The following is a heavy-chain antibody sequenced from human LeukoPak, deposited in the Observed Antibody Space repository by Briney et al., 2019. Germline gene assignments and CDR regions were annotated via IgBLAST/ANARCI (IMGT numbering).Heavy chain of an antibody. CDR1: GYRFSNYW. CDR2: IYPGDSDI. Sequence: GESLKISCKGSGYRFSNYWIGWVRHMPGKGLEWMGMIYPGDSDIRYSPSFQGQVTISADKSISTAYLQWSSLKASDAAMYYCARQEYCSGGSCYTWFDPWGQGTLVTVSS. J-gene: IGHJ5*02. V-gene: IGHV5-51*01. CDR3: ARQEYCSGGSCYTWFDP. D-gene: IGHD2-15*01.